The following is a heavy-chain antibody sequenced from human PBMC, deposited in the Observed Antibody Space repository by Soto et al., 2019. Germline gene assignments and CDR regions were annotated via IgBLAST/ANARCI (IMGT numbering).Heavy chain of an antibody. J-gene: IGHJ5*02. CDR3: ARAPRLIQLSA. D-gene: IGHD1-1*01. CDR1: GYTFTTSG. Sequence: QVQLVQSGAEVKKAGASVRISCKASGYTFTTSGMHWVRQAPGQGLEWVGWINGVNGNTKYSQKFQDRVTITRDSSASTAYMELSGLTSDDTGVFYCARAPRLIQLSAWGQGTLVIVSS. CDR2: INGVNGNT. V-gene: IGHV1-3*01.